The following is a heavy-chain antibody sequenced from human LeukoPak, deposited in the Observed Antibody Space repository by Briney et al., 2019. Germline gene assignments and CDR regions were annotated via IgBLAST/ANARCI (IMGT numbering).Heavy chain of an antibody. V-gene: IGHV3-48*03. CDR1: GFTFSNYA. Sequence: PGGSLRLSCAASGFTFSNYAMSWVRQAPGKGLEWVSYISSSGSTIYYADSVKGRFTISRDNAKNSLYLQMNSLRAEDTAVYYCARALNHYYYYGMDVWGKGTTVTVSS. J-gene: IGHJ6*04. CDR2: ISSSGSTI. CDR3: ARALNHYYYYGMDV.